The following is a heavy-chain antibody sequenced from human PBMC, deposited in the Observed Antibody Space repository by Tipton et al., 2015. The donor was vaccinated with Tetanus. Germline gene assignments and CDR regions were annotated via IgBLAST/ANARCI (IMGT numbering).Heavy chain of an antibody. D-gene: IGHD1-26*01. V-gene: IGHV4-4*07. CDR1: GGSLNTFY. Sequence: TLSLTCTVSGGSLNTFYWNWIRQPAGKGLEWIGRVYSRGSTNYNPPLKSRVTMSIDASKNQFSLELTSVTAADTAVYYCARDFRERSGTYYSFYYTMDVWGQGTTVTVSS. CDR3: ARDFRERSGTYYSFYYTMDV. CDR2: VYSRGST. J-gene: IGHJ6*02.